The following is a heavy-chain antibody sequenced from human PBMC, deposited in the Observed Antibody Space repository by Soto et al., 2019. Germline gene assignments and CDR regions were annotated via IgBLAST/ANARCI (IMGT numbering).Heavy chain of an antibody. CDR1: GFTFSNAW. V-gene: IGHV3-15*07. D-gene: IGHD1-26*01. CDR3: TTDPIRRQWELLCLGGDWFDP. CDR2: IKSKTDGGTT. J-gene: IGHJ5*02. Sequence: EVQLVESGGGLVKPGGSLRLSCAASGFTFSNAWMNWVRQAPGKGLEWVGRIKSKTDGGTTDYAAPVKGRFTISRDDSKNTLYLQMNSLKTEDTAVYYCTTDPIRRQWELLCLGGDWFDPWGQGTLVTVSS.